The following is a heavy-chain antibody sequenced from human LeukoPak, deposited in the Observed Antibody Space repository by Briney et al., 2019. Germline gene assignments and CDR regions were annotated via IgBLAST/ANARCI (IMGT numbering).Heavy chain of an antibody. D-gene: IGHD5-18*01. CDR3: APVDTAMDQYYFDY. CDR2: IYTSGST. Sequence: SETLSLTCTVSGGSISSYYWSWIRQPAGKGLEWIGRIYTSGSTNYNPSLKSRVTMSVDTSKNQFSLKLSSVTAADTAVYYCAPVDTAMDQYYFDYWGQGTLVTVSS. CDR1: GGSISSYY. J-gene: IGHJ4*02. V-gene: IGHV4-4*07.